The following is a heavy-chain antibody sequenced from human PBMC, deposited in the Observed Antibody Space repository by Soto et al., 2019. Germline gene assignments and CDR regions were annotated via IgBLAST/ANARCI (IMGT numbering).Heavy chain of an antibody. CDR1: GFTFSDYA. J-gene: IGHJ5*02. D-gene: IGHD3-22*01. CDR2: ISGGSK. V-gene: IGHV3-23*01. Sequence: GGSLRLSCAASGFTFSDYAMSLVRQAPGKGLECVSAISGGSKYYADSVKGRFTISRDNSKNTLYLQMNSLRVEDTAVYYCAKGGRNTGYSYHKFDPGGQGTLVTVSS. CDR3: AKGGRNTGYSYHKFDP.